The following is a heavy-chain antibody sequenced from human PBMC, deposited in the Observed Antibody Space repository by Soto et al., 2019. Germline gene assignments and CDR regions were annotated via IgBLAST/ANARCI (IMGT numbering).Heavy chain of an antibody. D-gene: IGHD2-15*01. CDR3: TRHAIGVVVPAAIRN. CDR2: IYYTGTS. Sequence: QVQLQESGPGLVKPSETLSLTCAVSGGSISSSSYYWDWIRQPPGKALEWIGTIYYTGTSNYNPSLKSRVTISVDTSNTQFSLNLSSVTAADTAVYYCTRHAIGVVVPAAIRNWGQGSLVTVSS. V-gene: IGHV4-39*01. CDR1: GGSISSSSYY. J-gene: IGHJ4*02.